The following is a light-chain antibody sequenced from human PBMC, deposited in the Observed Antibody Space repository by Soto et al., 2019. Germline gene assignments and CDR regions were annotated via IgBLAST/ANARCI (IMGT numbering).Light chain of an antibody. CDR2: VDSDGSH. Sequence: QPVLTQSPSASASLGASVKLTCTLSSGHSNYAIAWHQHQPDKGPRFLMKVDSDGSHTKGDGIPDRFSGSSSGAERYLTISTLQSEDEADYYCQTWGAGIAFGGGTKLTVL. CDR1: SGHSNYA. CDR3: QTWGAGIA. J-gene: IGLJ3*02. V-gene: IGLV4-69*01.